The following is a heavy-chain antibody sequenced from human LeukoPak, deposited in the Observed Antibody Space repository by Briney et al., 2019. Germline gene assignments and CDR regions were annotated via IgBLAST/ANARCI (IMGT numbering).Heavy chain of an antibody. D-gene: IGHD3-10*01. Sequence: MSSETLSLACTVSGGSISSSTYFWGWIRQPPGKGLEWIGTIYYSGSTYYNPSLKSRVTISVDSSKNQFSLKLSSVTAADTAVYYCARRYGSGSSGTFDYWGQGTLVTVSS. CDR2: IYYSGST. J-gene: IGHJ4*02. V-gene: IGHV4-39*07. CDR1: GGSISSSTYF. CDR3: ARRYGSGSSGTFDY.